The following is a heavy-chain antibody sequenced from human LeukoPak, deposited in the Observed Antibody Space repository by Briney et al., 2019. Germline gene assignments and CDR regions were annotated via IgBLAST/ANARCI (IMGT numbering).Heavy chain of an antibody. V-gene: IGHV4-4*07. D-gene: IGHD3-22*01. CDR2: IYNGGII. Sequence: SETLSLTCTVSGDSISRYYWSWIRQPAGKGLEWIGRIYNGGIITYNPSLKSRVTMSIDTSNNQFSLRLRFVTAADTAVYYCARDRHRRHYYDSSLHPPLDYWGQGTLVTVSS. J-gene: IGHJ4*02. CDR1: GDSISRYY. CDR3: ARDRHRRHYYDSSLHPPLDY.